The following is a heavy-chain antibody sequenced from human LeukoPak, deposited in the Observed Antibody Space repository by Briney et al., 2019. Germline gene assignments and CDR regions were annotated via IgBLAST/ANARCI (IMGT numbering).Heavy chain of an antibody. CDR1: GYSFTSNW. Sequence: KKPGESLRISCKGSGYSFTSNWITWVRQMPGKGLEWMGRIDPSDSYTNYSPSFQGHVSISADKSISTAYLQWSSLKASDTAMYYCARSIYSSSSLDYWGQGTLVTVSS. CDR3: ARSIYSSSSLDY. CDR2: IDPSDSYT. D-gene: IGHD6-6*01. J-gene: IGHJ4*02. V-gene: IGHV5-10-1*01.